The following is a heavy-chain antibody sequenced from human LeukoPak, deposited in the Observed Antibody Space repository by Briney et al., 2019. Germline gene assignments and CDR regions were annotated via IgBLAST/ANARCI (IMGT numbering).Heavy chain of an antibody. CDR2: IKQDGSEE. V-gene: IGHV3-7*04. J-gene: IGHJ4*02. CDR1: GFTFSSYW. CDR3: ARGTIAAAGYYYFDY. D-gene: IGHD6-13*01. Sequence: GGSLRLSCAASGFTFSSYWMSWVRQAPGKGLEWVANIKQDGSEEYYVDSVEGRFTISRDNAKNSLYLQMNSLRAEDTAVYYCARGTIAAAGYYYFDYWGQGTQVTVSS.